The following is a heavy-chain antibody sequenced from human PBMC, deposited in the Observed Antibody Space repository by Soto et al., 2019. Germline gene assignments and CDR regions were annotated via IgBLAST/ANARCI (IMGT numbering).Heavy chain of an antibody. V-gene: IGHV3-23*01. CDR2: ISGSGDST. CDR3: AKDLVGSNADYYDY. J-gene: IGHJ4*02. CDR1: GFTLSSYA. Sequence: GGSLRLSCADSGFTLSSYAMRWVRQAPGKGMEWVAAISGSGDSTYYADPVKGRFTISRENSKNTLYLQMNSLRAEDAAVYYCAKDLVGSNADYYDYWGQGT. D-gene: IGHD2-15*01.